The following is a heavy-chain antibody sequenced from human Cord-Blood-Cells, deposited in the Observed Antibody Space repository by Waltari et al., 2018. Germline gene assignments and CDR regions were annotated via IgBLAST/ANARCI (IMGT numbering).Heavy chain of an antibody. J-gene: IGHJ5*02. Sequence: QVTLKESGPALVKPTQTLTLTCTFSGFSLSTSGMRVSWIRPPPGKALEWLARIDWDDDKFYSTSLKTRLTISKDTSKNQVVLTMTNMDPVDTATYYCARTHPEYCSSTSCYFDNWFDPWGQGTLVTVSS. V-gene: IGHV2-70*04. CDR1: GFSLSTSGMR. CDR3: ARTHPEYCSSTSCYFDNWFDP. CDR2: IDWDDDK. D-gene: IGHD2-2*01.